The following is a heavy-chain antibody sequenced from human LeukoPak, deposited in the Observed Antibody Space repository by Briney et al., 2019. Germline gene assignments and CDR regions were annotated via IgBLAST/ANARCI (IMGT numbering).Heavy chain of an antibody. D-gene: IGHD3-10*01. CDR2: IIPIFGTA. CDR3: ARTFYHGSETSINWFDP. Sequence: GASVKVSCKASGGTFSSYAISWVRQAPGQGLEWMGGIIPIFGTANYAQKFQGRVTITADESTSTAYMELSSLRSEDTAVYYCARTFYHGSETSINWFDPWGQGTLVTVSS. J-gene: IGHJ5*02. V-gene: IGHV1-69*13. CDR1: GGTFSSYA.